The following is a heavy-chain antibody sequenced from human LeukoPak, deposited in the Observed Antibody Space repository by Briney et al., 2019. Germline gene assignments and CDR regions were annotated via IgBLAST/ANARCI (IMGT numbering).Heavy chain of an antibody. J-gene: IGHJ6*03. CDR3: ARTTEAHSWRTRYYDYYMDV. D-gene: IGHD6-13*01. CDR1: GGSFSGYY. Sequence: SETLSLTCAVYGGSFSGYYWSWIRQPPGKGLEWIGEINHSGSTNYNPSLNSRVTISVDTSKNQFSLKLSSVTAADTAVYYCARTTEAHSWRTRYYDYYMDVWGKGTTVTVSS. CDR2: INHSGST. V-gene: IGHV4-34*01.